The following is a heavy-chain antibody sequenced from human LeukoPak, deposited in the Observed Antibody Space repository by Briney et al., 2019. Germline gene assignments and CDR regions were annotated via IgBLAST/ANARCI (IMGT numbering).Heavy chain of an antibody. D-gene: IGHD2-2*01. J-gene: IGHJ4*02. CDR1: GFTFSSYA. Sequence: QPGGSLRLSCAASGFTFSSYAMSWVRQAPGKGLEWVSAISGSGGSTYYADSVKGRFTISRDNSKNTLYLQMNSLSAEDTAVYYCAKIKVVPAASSRDYWGQGTLVTVSS. CDR3: AKIKVVPAASSRDY. CDR2: ISGSGGST. V-gene: IGHV3-23*01.